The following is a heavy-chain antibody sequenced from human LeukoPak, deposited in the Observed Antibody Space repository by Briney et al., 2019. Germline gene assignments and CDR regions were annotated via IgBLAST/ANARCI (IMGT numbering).Heavy chain of an antibody. J-gene: IGHJ4*02. Sequence: GGALRLSCGASGFAVSNNYVSWVRHAPGKGLQWVSVIYSGGSTYYADSVKGRFTISRDNSKNTLYLQMNSLRVEDTAVYYCTRVLPERYWGQGTLVTVSS. V-gene: IGHV3-53*01. CDR1: GFAVSNNY. CDR2: IYSGGST. CDR3: TRVLPERY.